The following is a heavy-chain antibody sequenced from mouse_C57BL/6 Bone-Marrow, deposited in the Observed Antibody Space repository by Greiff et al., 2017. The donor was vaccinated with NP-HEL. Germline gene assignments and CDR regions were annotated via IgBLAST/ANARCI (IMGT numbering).Heavy chain of an antibody. J-gene: IGHJ2*01. D-gene: IGHD2-1*01. CDR2: LNPRSFYT. Sequence: QVQLQQSGAELAKPGASVKLSCKASGYTFTSYWMHWVKSRPAPFLSFLFHLNPRSFYTNYNQNFKYKATLTADKSSSTAYMQLSSLTYEDSAVYYCARSFSYGTDYWGQGTTLTVSS. V-gene: IGHV1-7*01. CDR1: GYTFTSYW. CDR3: ARSFSYGTDY.